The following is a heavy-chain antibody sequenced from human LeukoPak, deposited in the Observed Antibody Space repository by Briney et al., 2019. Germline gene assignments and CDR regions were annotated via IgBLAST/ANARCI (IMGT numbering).Heavy chain of an antibody. CDR1: GFTLRVYV. V-gene: IGHV3-23*05. CDR2: SRSYNKP. CDR3: ARYLHGYVAMYV. J-gene: IGHJ6*02. D-gene: IGHD5-24*01. Sequence: GGSLRLSREAPGFTLRVYVMTWVRQAPGKGLEWVRSSRSYNKPHYSVTGKGRFARSRDNSKSMLLLQLNSLRAEDTALYYSARYLHGYVAMYVWGQGTTITVSS.